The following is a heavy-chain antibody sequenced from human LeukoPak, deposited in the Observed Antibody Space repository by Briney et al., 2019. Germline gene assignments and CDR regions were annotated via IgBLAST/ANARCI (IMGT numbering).Heavy chain of an antibody. J-gene: IGHJ4*02. D-gene: IGHD3-10*01. V-gene: IGHV3-21*01. CDR3: ARSINGLWFGL. CDR2: ISSSSSHI. Sequence: GGSLRLSCAASGFTFNSYTMNWVRQAPGKGLEWVSSISSSSSHIYYADAVKGRFTISRDNAKNSLYLQMNSLRAEDTAVYYCARSINGLWFGLWGQGTLVTVSS. CDR1: GFTFNSYT.